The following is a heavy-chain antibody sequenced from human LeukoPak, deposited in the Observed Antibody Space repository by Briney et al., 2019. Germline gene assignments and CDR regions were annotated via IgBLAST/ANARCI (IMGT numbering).Heavy chain of an antibody. V-gene: IGHV1-18*01. Sequence: GASVKVSCKASGYTFISYGISWVRQAPGQGLEWMGWISAYNGNTNYAQKLQGRVTMTTDTSTSTAYMELRSLGSDDTAVYYCARVGPSHVYCSGGSCYPGSYYYYYYMDVWGKGTTVTISS. CDR1: GYTFISYG. CDR3: ARVGPSHVYCSGGSCYPGSYYYYYYMDV. D-gene: IGHD2-15*01. J-gene: IGHJ6*03. CDR2: ISAYNGNT.